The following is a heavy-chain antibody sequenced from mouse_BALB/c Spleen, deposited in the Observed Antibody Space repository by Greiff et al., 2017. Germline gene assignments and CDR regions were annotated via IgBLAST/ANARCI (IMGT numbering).Heavy chain of an antibody. D-gene: IGHD2-3*01. Sequence: EVQLVESGPGLVKPSQSLSLTCSVTGYSITSGYYWNWIRQFPGNKLEWMGYISYDGSNNYNPSLKNRISITRDTSKNQFFLKLNSVTTEDTATYYCARGGWLLGYFDVWGAGTTVTVSS. V-gene: IGHV3-6*02. CDR3: ARGGWLLGYFDV. CDR2: ISYDGSN. J-gene: IGHJ1*01. CDR1: GYSITSGYY.